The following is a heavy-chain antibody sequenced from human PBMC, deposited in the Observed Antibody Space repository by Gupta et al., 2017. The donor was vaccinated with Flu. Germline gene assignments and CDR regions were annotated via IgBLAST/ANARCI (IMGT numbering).Heavy chain of an antibody. CDR1: GFSFGSYA. Sequence: QEQLVESGGGVVQPGRSLRLSCAASGFSFGSYAMYWVRQAPGKGLEWVAVISDDGGSIDYADSVKGRFTISRDNSKKTLYLQMNSLRGDDTAVYYCVGYGDCASWGQGARVTVSS. J-gene: IGHJ4*02. CDR2: ISDDGGSI. D-gene: IGHD4-17*01. CDR3: VGYGDCAS. V-gene: IGHV3-30-3*01.